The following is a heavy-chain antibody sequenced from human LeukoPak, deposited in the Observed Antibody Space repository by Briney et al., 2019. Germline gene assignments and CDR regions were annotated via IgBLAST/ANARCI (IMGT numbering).Heavy chain of an antibody. J-gene: IGHJ4*02. Sequence: PGGSLRLSCAASGFTFSSYAMSWVRQAPGKGLEWVSAISGSGGSTYYADSVKGRFTTSRDNSKNTLYLQMNSLRAEDTAVYYCAKDAAGGYDSSGYYYNYFDYWGQGTLVTVSS. D-gene: IGHD3-22*01. CDR3: AKDAAGGYDSSGYYYNYFDY. CDR2: ISGSGGST. V-gene: IGHV3-23*01. CDR1: GFTFSSYA.